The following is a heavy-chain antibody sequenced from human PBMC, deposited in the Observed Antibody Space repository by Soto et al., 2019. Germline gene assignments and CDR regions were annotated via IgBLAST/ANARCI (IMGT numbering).Heavy chain of an antibody. CDR1: GYTVTGYY. V-gene: IGHV1-2*02. CDR3: AKDRRGLRSPYFGSQYFDS. D-gene: IGHD4-17*01. CDR2: INPNSGGT. Sequence: ASVEVSCKASGYTVTGYYMHWVRQAPGQGLGWMGWINPNSGGTNYAQKFQGRVTMTRDTSISTAYMELSRLRSDDTAVYYGAKDRRGLRSPYFGSQYFDSWGQGALVTVSS. J-gene: IGHJ4*02.